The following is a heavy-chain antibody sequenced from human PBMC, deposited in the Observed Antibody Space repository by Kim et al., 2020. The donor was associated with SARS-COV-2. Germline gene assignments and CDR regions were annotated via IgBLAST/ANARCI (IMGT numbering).Heavy chain of an antibody. CDR2: ITYDGSYK. V-gene: IGHV3-30*18. D-gene: IGHD2-15*01. J-gene: IGHJ4*02. Sequence: GGSLRLSCAGSGFTFSGYGMHWVRQAPGKGLEWVAFITYDGSYKYYGDSVKGRFTISRDNSENTLFLQMNSLRAEDTAIYFCAKRRDTSSGPFDYLGQGTLVTVSS. CDR3: AKRRDTSSGPFDY. CDR1: GFTFSGYG.